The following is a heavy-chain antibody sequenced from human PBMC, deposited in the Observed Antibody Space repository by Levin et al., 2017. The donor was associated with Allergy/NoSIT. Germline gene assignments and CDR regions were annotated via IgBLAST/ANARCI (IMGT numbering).Heavy chain of an antibody. Sequence: GGSLRLSCEASGFTFSNYGMYWVRQAPGKGLEWVAVISYDGSNKYHGDSVKGRFTISRDNSENTLYLQMNSLRVEDTAVYYCSIPLGMGEAGWLESGLDVWGKGTTVTVFS. CDR3: SIPLGMGEAGWLESGLDV. V-gene: IGHV3-30*03. J-gene: IGHJ6*04. CDR2: ISYDGSNK. CDR1: GFTFSNYG. D-gene: IGHD6-13*01.